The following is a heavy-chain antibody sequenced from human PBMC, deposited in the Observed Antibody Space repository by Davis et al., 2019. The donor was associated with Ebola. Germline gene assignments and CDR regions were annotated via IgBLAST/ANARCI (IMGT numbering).Heavy chain of an antibody. CDR3: ARRWKTGTTKAVAFDI. J-gene: IGHJ3*02. V-gene: IGHV4-34*01. CDR2: IDHSGSA. Sequence: SETLSLTCAVYGGSFSGYYWSWIRQPPGKGLEWIGEIDHSGSANYNPSLKSRVTISVDTSKNQFSLKLSSVTAADTAVYYCARRWKTGTTKAVAFDIWGQGTMVTVSS. CDR1: GGSFSGYY. D-gene: IGHD1-7*01.